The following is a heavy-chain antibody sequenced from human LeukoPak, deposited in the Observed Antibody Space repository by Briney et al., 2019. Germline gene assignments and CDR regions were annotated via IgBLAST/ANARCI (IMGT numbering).Heavy chain of an antibody. V-gene: IGHV4-39*01. J-gene: IGHJ3*02. CDR3: ASPNPYIVVVPAAGVPNAFDI. D-gene: IGHD2-2*01. CDR2: IYYSGST. CDR1: GGSISSSSYY. Sequence: SETLSLTCTVSGGSISSSSYYWGWIRQPPGKGLEWIGSIYYSGSTYYNPSLKSRVTISVDTSKNQFSLKLSSVTAADTAVYYCASPNPYIVVVPAAGVPNAFDIWGQGTMVTVSS.